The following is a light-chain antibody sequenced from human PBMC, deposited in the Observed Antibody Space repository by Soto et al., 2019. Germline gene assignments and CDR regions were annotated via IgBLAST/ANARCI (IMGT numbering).Light chain of an antibody. J-gene: IGKJ4*01. CDR3: QQRSNWFT. Sequence: EVVLTQAPATLSLSPGERATLSCRASQSVSSYLAWYQQKPGQAPRLLIHDASNRAAGIPARFSGSGSGTDFTLTISSLEPEDFAVYYCQQRSNWFTFCGGTRVAIK. V-gene: IGKV3-11*01. CDR1: QSVSSY. CDR2: DAS.